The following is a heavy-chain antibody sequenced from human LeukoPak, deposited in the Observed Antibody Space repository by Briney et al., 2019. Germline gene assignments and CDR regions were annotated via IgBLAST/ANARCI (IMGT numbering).Heavy chain of an antibody. CDR3: ARDPPHCSSTSCYMEFDH. J-gene: IGHJ5*02. Sequence: ASVKVSCKASGGTFSSYAISWVRQAPGQGLEWMGRIIPILGIANYAQKFQGRVTITADKSTSTAYMELSSLRSEDTAVYYCARDPPHCSSTSCYMEFDHWGQGTLVTVSS. CDR1: GGTFSSYA. D-gene: IGHD2-2*02. CDR2: IIPILGIA. V-gene: IGHV1-69*04.